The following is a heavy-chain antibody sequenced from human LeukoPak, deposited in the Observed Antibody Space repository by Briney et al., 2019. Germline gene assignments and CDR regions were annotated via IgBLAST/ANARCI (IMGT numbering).Heavy chain of an antibody. CDR1: GFTFSTYT. CDR3: AKHPLSGNFDY. D-gene: IGHD2/OR15-2a*01. Sequence: GGCLRLAWAASGFTFSTYTLSWVRQTPGKGLEWVSIISGSGVTTYYADSVKGRFIISRDNSKNTLYLQMYSLRAEDTAIYYCAKHPLSGNFDYWGQGTLVTVSS. CDR2: ISGSGVTT. V-gene: IGHV3-23*01. J-gene: IGHJ4*02.